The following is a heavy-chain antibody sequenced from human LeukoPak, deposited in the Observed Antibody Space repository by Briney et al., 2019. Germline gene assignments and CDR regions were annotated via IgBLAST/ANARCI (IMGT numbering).Heavy chain of an antibody. D-gene: IGHD4/OR15-4a*01. CDR2: IYSGGST. Sequence: PGGSLRLSCTASGFTFSSYAMNWVRQAPGKGLEWVSVIYSGGSTYYADSVKGRFTISRHNSNNTLYLQMNSLRAEDTAVYYCARGAWFDPWGQGTLVTVSS. CDR3: ARGAWFDP. V-gene: IGHV3-53*04. CDR1: GFTFSSYA. J-gene: IGHJ5*02.